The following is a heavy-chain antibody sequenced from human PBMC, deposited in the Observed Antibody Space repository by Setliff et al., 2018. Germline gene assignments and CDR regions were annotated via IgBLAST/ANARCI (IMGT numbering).Heavy chain of an antibody. CDR3: ATLYSSSWFDY. J-gene: IGHJ4*02. CDR2: ISGSGGST. V-gene: IGHV3-23*01. CDR1: GFTFSTYA. D-gene: IGHD6-13*01. Sequence: PGGSLRLSCAASGFTFSTYAMSWVRQAPGKGLEWVSAISGSGGSTYYADSVRGRFTISRDNFKNTLYLQMTSLRAGDTAIYYCATLYSSSWFDYWGQGALVTVSS.